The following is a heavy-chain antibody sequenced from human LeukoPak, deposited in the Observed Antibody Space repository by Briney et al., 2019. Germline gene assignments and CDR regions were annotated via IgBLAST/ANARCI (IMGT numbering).Heavy chain of an antibody. V-gene: IGHV3-48*03. CDR3: ARGTTINNFDY. CDR1: GFAFSIE. Sequence: TGGSLRLSCAASGFAFSIEMNWVRQAPGKGLEWVSYISRSGDNVYYADSVKGRFTISRDNAKNSLYLQMNSLREEDTALYYCARGTTINNFDYWGQGTLVTVSS. CDR2: ISRSGDNV. J-gene: IGHJ4*02. D-gene: IGHD5-12*01.